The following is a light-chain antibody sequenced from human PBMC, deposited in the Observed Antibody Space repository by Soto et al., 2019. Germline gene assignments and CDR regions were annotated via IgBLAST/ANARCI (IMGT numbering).Light chain of an antibody. V-gene: IGKV1-39*01. CDR3: QQLDSLPLT. CDR1: QRISSY. J-gene: IGKJ5*01. CDR2: AAS. Sequence: DVKLNLSPSCLSAXVGDXATIXXRASQRISSYLNWYQQKPGRAPKLLIFAASNWKSGVPVRFSASGSGTDFILSINSLQPEDVATYYCQQLDSLPLTFGQGGRLDI.